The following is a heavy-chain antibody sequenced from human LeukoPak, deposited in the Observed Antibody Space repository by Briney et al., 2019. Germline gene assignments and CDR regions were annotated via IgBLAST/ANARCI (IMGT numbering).Heavy chain of an antibody. CDR1: GFTLSSYW. J-gene: IGHJ4*02. CDR2: IKQDGSEK. V-gene: IGHV3-7*01. CDR3: ARAIGKSEGY. D-gene: IGHD4-23*01. Sequence: GGSLRLSCAASGFTLSSYWMSWVRQAPGEGLEWVANIKQDGSEKYYVDSVKGRFTISRDNAKNSVYLQMNSLRAEDTAVYYCARAIGKSEGYWGQGTLVTVSS.